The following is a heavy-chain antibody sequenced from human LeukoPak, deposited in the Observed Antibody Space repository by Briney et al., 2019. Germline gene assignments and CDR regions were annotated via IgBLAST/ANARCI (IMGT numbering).Heavy chain of an antibody. CDR2: ISSSSSYI. Sequence: GGSLRLSCAASGFTFSSYSMNWVRQAPGKGLEWVSSISSSSSYIYYADSVKGRFTISRDNSKNTLYLQMNSLRAEDTAVYYCAKLKRGGAPTLFDYWGQGTLVTVSS. CDR3: AKLKRGGAPTLFDY. V-gene: IGHV3-21*04. D-gene: IGHD3-16*01. J-gene: IGHJ4*02. CDR1: GFTFSSYS.